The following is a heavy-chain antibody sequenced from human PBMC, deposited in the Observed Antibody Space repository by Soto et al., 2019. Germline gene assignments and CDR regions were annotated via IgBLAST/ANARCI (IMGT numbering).Heavy chain of an antibody. CDR3: ARKPRGYSYGYGGESDY. V-gene: IGHV4-39*01. CDR2: IYYSGST. J-gene: IGHJ4*02. CDR1: GGSISSSSYY. Sequence: NPSETLSLTCTVSGGSISSSSYYWGWIRQPPGKGLEWIGSIYYSGSTYYNPSLKSRVTISVDTSKNQFSLKLSSVTAADTAVYYCARKPRGYSYGYGGESDYWGQGTLVTVSS. D-gene: IGHD5-18*01.